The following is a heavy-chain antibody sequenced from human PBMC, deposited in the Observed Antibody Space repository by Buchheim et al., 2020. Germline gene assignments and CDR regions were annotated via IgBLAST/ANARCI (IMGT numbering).Heavy chain of an antibody. J-gene: IGHJ4*02. V-gene: IGHV4-39*01. CDR1: GGSISGSAYY. Sequence: QLQLQESGPGLVKPSETLSLTCTVSGGSISGSAYYWGWIRQPPGKGLEWIGNVYHSGSTYYNPSLKSRVPIFVDLSNNQFSLNLSSVTAADTAIYYCARVWSGIYFDYWGQGTL. CDR2: VYHSGST. CDR3: ARVWSGIYFDY. D-gene: IGHD3-3*01.